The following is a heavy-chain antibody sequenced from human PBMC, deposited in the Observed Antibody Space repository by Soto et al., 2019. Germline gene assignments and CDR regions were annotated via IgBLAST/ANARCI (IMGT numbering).Heavy chain of an antibody. CDR3: ARARDYGDYLWYYYMDV. Sequence: PGGSLRLSCAASGSTFRIYSMNGVCQAQGKGLEWVSYISSSSSTIYYADSVKGRFTISRDNAKNSLYLQMNSLRAEDTAVYYCARARDYGDYLWYYYMDVRGKGTTVTVSS. CDR1: GSTFRIYS. CDR2: ISSSSSTI. V-gene: IGHV3-48*01. J-gene: IGHJ6*03. D-gene: IGHD4-17*01.